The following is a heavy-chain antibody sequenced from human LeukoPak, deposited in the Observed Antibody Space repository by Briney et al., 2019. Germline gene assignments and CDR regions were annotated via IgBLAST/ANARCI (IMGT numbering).Heavy chain of an antibody. J-gene: IGHJ3*02. CDR1: GFTFSSYA. CDR3: ARDRPYLRDAFDI. D-gene: IGHD2/OR15-2a*01. Sequence: GRSLRLSCAASGFTFSSYAMHWVRQAPGKGLEWVAVISYDGSNKYYADSVKGRFTISRDNAKNSLYLQMNSLRAEDTAVYYCARDRPYLRDAFDIWGQGTMVTVSS. V-gene: IGHV3-30-3*01. CDR2: ISYDGSNK.